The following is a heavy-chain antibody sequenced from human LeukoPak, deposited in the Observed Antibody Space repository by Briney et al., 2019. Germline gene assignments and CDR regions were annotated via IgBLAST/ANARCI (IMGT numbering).Heavy chain of an antibody. V-gene: IGHV3-23*01. Sequence: GGSVTLSCTASGFTFSSYAMLCLRQAPGKGLEGVSAISGSGGSTYDADSVKGRFIISRDNAKNTLYLQINSLRAEETAVYYCAKRLRYTSGWWGWIDYWGQGTVVPVSS. CDR3: AKRLRYTSGWWGWIDY. J-gene: IGHJ4*02. D-gene: IGHD6-19*01. CDR1: GFTFSSYA. CDR2: ISGSGGST.